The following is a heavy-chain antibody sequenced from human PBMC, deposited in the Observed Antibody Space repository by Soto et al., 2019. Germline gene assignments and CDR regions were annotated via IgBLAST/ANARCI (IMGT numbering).Heavy chain of an antibody. CDR1: GGTFSSYT. Sequence: SVKVSCKASGGTFSSYTISWVRQAPGQGLEWMGRIIPILGIANYAQKFQGRVTITADESTSTAYMELSSLRSEDTAVYYCARDLVAAAGEDVWGQGTTVTVSS. J-gene: IGHJ6*02. CDR2: IIPILGIA. CDR3: ARDLVAAAGEDV. V-gene: IGHV1-69*04. D-gene: IGHD6-13*01.